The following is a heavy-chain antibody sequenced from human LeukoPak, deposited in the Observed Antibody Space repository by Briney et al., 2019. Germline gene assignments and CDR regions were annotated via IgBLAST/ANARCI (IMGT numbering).Heavy chain of an antibody. D-gene: IGHD3-3*01. CDR1: GYSISSGYY. CDR2: IYHSGST. CDR3: ARTAYDFWSGYPNNWFDP. V-gene: IGHV4-38-2*02. J-gene: IGHJ5*02. Sequence: SETLSLTCTVSGYSISSGYYWGWIRQPPGKGLEWIGSIYHSGSTYYNPSLKSRVTISVDTSKNQFSLKLSSVTAADTAVYYCARTAYDFWSGYPNNWFDPWGQGTLVTVSS.